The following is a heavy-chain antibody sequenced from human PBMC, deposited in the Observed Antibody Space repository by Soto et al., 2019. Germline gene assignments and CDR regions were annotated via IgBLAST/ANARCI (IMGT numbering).Heavy chain of an antibody. J-gene: IGHJ6*02. Sequence: QVQLVQSGAEVKKPGASVKVSCKASGYTFTGYYMHWVRQAPGQGLEWMGWINPNSGGTNYAQKFQGWVTMTRDTSISTAYMELSRLRSDDTAVYYCARAYYDILTGYGYYYYGMDVWGQGTTVTVSS. V-gene: IGHV1-2*04. D-gene: IGHD3-9*01. CDR2: INPNSGGT. CDR1: GYTFTGYY. CDR3: ARAYYDILTGYGYYYYGMDV.